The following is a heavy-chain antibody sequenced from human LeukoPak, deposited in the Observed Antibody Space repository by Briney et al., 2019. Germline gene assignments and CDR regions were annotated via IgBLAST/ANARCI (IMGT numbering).Heavy chain of an antibody. CDR1: GFSISSGDYY. J-gene: IGHJ4*02. D-gene: IGHD5-18*01. V-gene: IGHV4-30-4*01. CDR3: ARGYSLDY. CDR2: IYYSGST. Sequence: PSQTLSLTCTVSGFSISSGDYYWSWIPQPPGKGLEWIGYIYYSGSTYYTPSLRGRVTISVDTSKNQFSLNLSSVTAADTGVYYCARGYSLDYWGQGTMVTVSS.